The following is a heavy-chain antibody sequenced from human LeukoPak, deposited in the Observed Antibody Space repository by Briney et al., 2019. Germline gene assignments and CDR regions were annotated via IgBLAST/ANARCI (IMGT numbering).Heavy chain of an antibody. CDR3: AKGDDSSGYYYELDY. CDR1: GFTFSSYG. CDR2: IWYDGSNK. V-gene: IGHV3-33*06. Sequence: GGSLRLSCAASGFTFSSYGMHWVRQAPGKGLEWVAVIWYDGSNKYYAGSVKGRFTISRDNSKNTLYLQMNSLRAEDTAVYYCAKGDDSSGYYYELDYWGQGTLVTVSS. D-gene: IGHD3-22*01. J-gene: IGHJ4*02.